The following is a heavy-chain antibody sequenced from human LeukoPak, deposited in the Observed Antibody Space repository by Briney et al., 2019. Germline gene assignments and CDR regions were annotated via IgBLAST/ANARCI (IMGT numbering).Heavy chain of an antibody. Sequence: GRSLRLSCAASGFTFSSYAMHWVRQAPGKGLEWVAVISYDGSNKYYADSVKGRFTISRDNSKNTLYLQMNSLRAEDPAVYYCARDEGYCSGGSCYFQYYFDYWGQGTLVTVSS. CDR3: ARDEGYCSGGSCYFQYYFDY. J-gene: IGHJ4*02. D-gene: IGHD2-15*01. CDR1: GFTFSSYA. V-gene: IGHV3-30*04. CDR2: ISYDGSNK.